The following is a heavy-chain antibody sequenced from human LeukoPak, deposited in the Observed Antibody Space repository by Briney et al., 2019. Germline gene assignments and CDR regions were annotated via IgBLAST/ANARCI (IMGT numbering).Heavy chain of an antibody. V-gene: IGHV3-21*01. D-gene: IGHD3-3*01. J-gene: IGHJ6*02. CDR1: GFTFSSYS. Sequence: GGSLRLSCAASGFTFSSYSMNWVRQAPGKGLEWVSSISSSSSYIYYADSVKGRFTISRDNAKNSLYLQMNSLRAEDTAVYYCARDPYYDFWSGYRSNYYYYGMDVWGQGTTVTVSS. CDR2: ISSSSSYI. CDR3: ARDPYYDFWSGYRSNYYYYGMDV.